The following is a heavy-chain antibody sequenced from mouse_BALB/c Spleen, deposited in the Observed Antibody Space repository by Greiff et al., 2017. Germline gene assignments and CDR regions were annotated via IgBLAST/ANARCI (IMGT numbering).Heavy chain of an antibody. J-gene: IGHJ2*01. D-gene: IGHD2-1*01. V-gene: IGHV1-69*02. CDR2: IYPSDSYT. Sequence: VQLQQSGAELVKPGASVKLSCKASGYTFTSYWMHWVKQRPGQGLEWIGNIYPSDSYTNYNQKFKDKATLTVDKSSSTAYMQLSSPTSEDSAVYYCTRGNYYYFDYWGQGTTLTVSS. CDR3: TRGNYYYFDY. CDR1: GYTFTSYW.